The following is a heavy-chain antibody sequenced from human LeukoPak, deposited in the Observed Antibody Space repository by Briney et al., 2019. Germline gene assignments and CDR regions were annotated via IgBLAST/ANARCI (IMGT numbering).Heavy chain of an antibody. D-gene: IGHD3-16*01. J-gene: IGHJ4*02. CDR3: AKDEVTYGGGLDS. Sequence: GGSLRLSCAASGFTVSSKFMHWVRQAPGKGLEWVSVIYSGGITHYADSVAGRFSISRDNSKNTLYLHMNSLRADDTAVYYCAKDEVTYGGGLDSWGQGTLVTVSS. V-gene: IGHV3-53*01. CDR2: IYSGGIT. CDR1: GFTVSSKF.